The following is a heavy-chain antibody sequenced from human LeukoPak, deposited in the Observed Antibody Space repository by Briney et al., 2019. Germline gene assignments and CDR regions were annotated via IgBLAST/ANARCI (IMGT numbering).Heavy chain of an antibody. CDR3: ARGRYYYGSWYMDV. CDR1: GFTFSDYQ. D-gene: IGHD3-10*01. J-gene: IGHJ6*02. Sequence: PGRSLRLSCAASGFTFSDYQMNWIRQAPGKGLEWVSYISSSGTVIYYADSVKGRFTISRDNAKNSLYLQMNSLRAEDTAVYYCARGRYYYGSWYMDVWGQGTTVTVSS. CDR2: ISSSGTVI. V-gene: IGHV3-11*01.